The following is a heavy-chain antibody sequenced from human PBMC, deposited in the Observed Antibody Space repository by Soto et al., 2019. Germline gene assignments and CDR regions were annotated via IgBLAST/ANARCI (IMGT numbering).Heavy chain of an antibody. D-gene: IGHD3-22*01. CDR3: ARGDDSSGFDY. CDR2: IWYDGSNK. J-gene: IGHJ4*02. CDR1: GFTFSSYA. V-gene: IGHV3-33*08. Sequence: VQLLESGGGLVQPGGSLRLSCAASGFTFSSYAMSWVRQAPGKGLEWVAVIWYDGSNKYYADSVKGRFTISRDNSKNTLYLQMNSLRAEDTAVYYCARGDDSSGFDYWGQGTLVTVSS.